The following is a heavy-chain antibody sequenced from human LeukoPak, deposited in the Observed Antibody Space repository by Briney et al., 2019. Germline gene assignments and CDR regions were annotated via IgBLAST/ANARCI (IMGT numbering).Heavy chain of an antibody. J-gene: IGHJ4*02. CDR3: ARDRGYSGYERVDY. V-gene: IGHV1-46*01. D-gene: IGHD5-12*01. CDR2: INPSGGST. CDR1: GYTFTSYY. Sequence: GSVKVSCKASGYTFTSYYLHWVRQAPGPGLEWMGIINPSGGSTSHAQKFQGGVTMTRDTSTSTGYMELSSLRSEDTAVYYCARDRGYSGYERVDYWGQGTLVTVSS.